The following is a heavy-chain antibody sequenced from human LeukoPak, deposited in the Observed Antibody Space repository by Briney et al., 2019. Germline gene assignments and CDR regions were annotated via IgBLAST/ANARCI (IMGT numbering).Heavy chain of an antibody. CDR1: GLRFGSYW. D-gene: IGHD5-12*01. Sequence: GGSLRLSCSASGLRFGSYWMLWVRQPPGTGLECVASIKQAGSEKLYGASVRGRFTVSRDNARNSLYLNMKTLRSEDTPLYYCARTGEDYSDKAGYGGFGPWGQGTLVIGSS. J-gene: IGHJ5*02. CDR2: IKQAGSEK. CDR3: ARTGEDYSDKAGYGGFGP. V-gene: IGHV3-7*01.